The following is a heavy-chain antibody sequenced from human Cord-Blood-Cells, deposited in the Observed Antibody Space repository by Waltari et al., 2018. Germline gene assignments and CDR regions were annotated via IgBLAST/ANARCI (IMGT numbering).Heavy chain of an antibody. D-gene: IGHD3-3*01. V-gene: IGHV4-38-2*01. CDR3: ARAGDYDFWSGYHNWFDP. CDR1: GYSISSGYY. Sequence: QVQLQESGPGLVKPSETLSLTCAVSGYSISSGYYWGWIRQPPGKGLEWIGSNYHSGSTYSNPSLKSRVTISVDTSKNQFSLKLSSVTAADTAVYYCARAGDYDFWSGYHNWFDPWGQGTLVTVSS. J-gene: IGHJ5*02. CDR2: NYHSGST.